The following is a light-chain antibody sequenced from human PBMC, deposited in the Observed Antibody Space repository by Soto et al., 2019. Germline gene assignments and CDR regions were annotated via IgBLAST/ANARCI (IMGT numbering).Light chain of an antibody. CDR2: VAS. J-gene: IGKJ2*01. CDR3: QQYNKWPPYT. CDR1: QSVSSS. V-gene: IGKV3-15*01. Sequence: EIVMTQSPANLSVSPGERATLSCRASQSVSSSLAWYQQKPGQGPRLLIYVASTRDTSIPARFSGSGSGTEVPLTINSLQSEDFAVYYCQQYNKWPPYTFGQGTKLEIK.